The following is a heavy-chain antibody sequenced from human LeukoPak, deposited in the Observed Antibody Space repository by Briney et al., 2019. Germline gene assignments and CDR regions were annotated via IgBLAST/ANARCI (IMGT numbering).Heavy chain of an antibody. J-gene: IGHJ3*02. CDR3: VRSRSTWFGEVLAAFDI. CDR2: ISGSGSYI. V-gene: IGHV3-21*01. CDR1: GFTFSSHS. Sequence: PGGSLRLSCAASGFTFSSHSLNWVRQAPGKGLEWVSSISGSGSYIFYADSVKGRFTISRDNAKNSLYLQMNSLRAEDTAVYYCVRSRSTWFGEVLAAFDIWSQGTMVTVS. D-gene: IGHD3-10*01.